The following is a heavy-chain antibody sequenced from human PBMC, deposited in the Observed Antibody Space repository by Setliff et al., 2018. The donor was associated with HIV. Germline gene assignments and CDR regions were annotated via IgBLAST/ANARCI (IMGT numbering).Heavy chain of an antibody. CDR2: INHSGST. CDR3: ARRTTTYDYDSSAYYHPV. J-gene: IGHJ4*02. Sequence: SETLSLTCTVSGGSISSHYWSWIRQPPGKGLEWIGEINHSGSTNSNPSLKRRITISVDTSKNQSSLTLSSVTAADTAVFYCARRTTTYDYDSSAYYHPVWGQGTLVTVSS. D-gene: IGHD3-22*01. V-gene: IGHV4-34*01. CDR1: GGSISSHY.